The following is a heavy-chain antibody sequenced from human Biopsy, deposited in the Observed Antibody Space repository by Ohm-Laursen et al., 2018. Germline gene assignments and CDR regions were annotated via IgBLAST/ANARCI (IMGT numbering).Heavy chain of an antibody. Sequence: SVTVSCKLSGGPSSNYALSWVRQDPGQGLEWVGRIVPILGHLNYAQRFQGRVSITANKSTTYVYMELSRLTSGYTSVYYCAADADGYYTEFDYWGPGTLVTVSS. D-gene: IGHD3-3*01. CDR1: GGPSSNYA. V-gene: IGHV1-69*04. CDR3: AADADGYYTEFDY. J-gene: IGHJ4*02. CDR2: IVPILGHL.